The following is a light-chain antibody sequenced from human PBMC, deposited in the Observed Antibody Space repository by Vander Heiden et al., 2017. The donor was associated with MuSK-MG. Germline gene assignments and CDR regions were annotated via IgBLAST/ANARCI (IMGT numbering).Light chain of an antibody. Sequence: DIVLTQSPVTLSLSPGERATLSCRASQSVSSYLAWYQQKPGQAPRLLIYEASNRAAGIPARFTGSGSGTDFTLTISSLEPEDFAVYYCQQRSDWPLTFGGGTKVEIK. CDR3: QQRSDWPLT. J-gene: IGKJ4*01. V-gene: IGKV3-11*01. CDR1: QSVSSY. CDR2: EAS.